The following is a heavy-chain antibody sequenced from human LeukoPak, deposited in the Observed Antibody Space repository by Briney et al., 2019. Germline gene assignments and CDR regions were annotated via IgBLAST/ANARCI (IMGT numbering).Heavy chain of an antibody. D-gene: IGHD4-17*01. CDR2: IYTSGST. CDR1: GGSIISASYY. J-gene: IGHJ5*02. V-gene: IGHV4-61*02. CDR3: ARRYGDYGYGWFDP. Sequence: SQTLSLTCTVSGGSIISASYYWSWIRQPAGKGLEWIGRIYTSGSTNYNPSLKSRVTISIDTSKNQFSLKLSSVTAADTAVYYCARRYGDYGYGWFDPWGQGTLVTVSS.